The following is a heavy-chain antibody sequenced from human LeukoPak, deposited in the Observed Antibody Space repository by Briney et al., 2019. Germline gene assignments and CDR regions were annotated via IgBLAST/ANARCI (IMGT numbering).Heavy chain of an antibody. J-gene: IGHJ1*01. V-gene: IGHV3-23*05. CDR3: ALLGAAGREYFQH. CDR2: VYSGGST. D-gene: IGHD6-13*01. Sequence: GGSLRLSCAASGLTFSTYAMAWVRQAPGKGLEWVSAVYSGGSTFYADSVKGRFTISRDNSKNTLYLQISSLRAEDTAVYYCALLGAAGREYFQHWGQGTLVTVSS. CDR1: GLTFSTYA.